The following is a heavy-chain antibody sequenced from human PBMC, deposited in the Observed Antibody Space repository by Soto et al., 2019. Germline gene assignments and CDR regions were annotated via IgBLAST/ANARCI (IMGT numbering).Heavy chain of an antibody. J-gene: IGHJ4*02. D-gene: IGHD6-6*01. V-gene: IGHV1-3*01. CDR1: GYTFTSYA. Sequence: GASVKVSCKASGYTFTSYAMHWVRQAPGQRLEWMGWINAGNGNTKYSQKFQGRVTITRDTSASTAYMELSSLRSEDTAVYYCARGKGIAARVEGYWGQGTLVTVSS. CDR3: ARGKGIAARVEGY. CDR2: INAGNGNT.